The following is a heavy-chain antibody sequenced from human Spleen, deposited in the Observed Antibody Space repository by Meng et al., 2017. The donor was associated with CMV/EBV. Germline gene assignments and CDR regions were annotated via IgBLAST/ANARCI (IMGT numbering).Heavy chain of an antibody. D-gene: IGHD6-6*01. CDR3: ARVRYSSSSNPFDY. Sequence: GESLKISCAASGFTFSSYGMHWVRQAPGKGLEWVAFIRYDGSNKYYADSVKGRFTISRDNAKNSLYLQMNSLRAEDTAVYYCARVRYSSSSNPFDYWGQGTLVTVSS. V-gene: IGHV3-30*02. J-gene: IGHJ4*02. CDR1: GFTFSSYG. CDR2: IRYDGSNK.